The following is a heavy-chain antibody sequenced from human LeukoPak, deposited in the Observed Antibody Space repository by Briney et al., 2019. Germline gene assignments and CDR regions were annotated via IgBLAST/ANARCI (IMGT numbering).Heavy chain of an antibody. CDR2: IKQDGSEK. J-gene: IGHJ6*02. CDR3: ARAMDV. Sequence: XMXWGRQAPGKGLEWVANIKQDGSEKYYVDSVKGRFTISRDNAKNSLYLQMNSLRAEDTAVYYCARAMDVWGQGTTVTVSS. V-gene: IGHV3-7*01. CDR1: X.